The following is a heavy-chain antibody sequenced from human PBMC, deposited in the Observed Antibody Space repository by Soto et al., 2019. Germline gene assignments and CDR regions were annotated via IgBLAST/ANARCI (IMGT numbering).Heavy chain of an antibody. CDR1: GFSLTTGRMG. CDR3: VRVNADSYQWYDAMDV. V-gene: IGHV2-26*01. CDR2: IFSDDEI. D-gene: IGHD1-1*01. Sequence: QVTLKESGPVLVKPTETLTLTCDVSGFSLTTGRMGVSWVRQPPGKALEWLAHIFSDDEISYGTSLQSRLTVSKDTSGRQVVLSMTNVDPVDTGRYYCVRVNADSYQWYDAMDVWGQGTKVTVSS. J-gene: IGHJ6*02.